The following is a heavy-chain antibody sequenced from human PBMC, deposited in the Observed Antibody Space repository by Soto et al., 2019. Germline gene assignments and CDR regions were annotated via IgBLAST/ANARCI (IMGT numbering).Heavy chain of an antibody. D-gene: IGHD6-19*01. CDR3: ARQWYDSGWHPGFDY. V-gene: IGHV4-39*01. CDR2: IYYSGST. Sequence: QLQLQESGPGLVKPSETLSLTCTVSGGSISSSSYYWGWIRQPPGKGLEWIGSIYYSGSTYYNPSLKSRVTISVDTSKNQFSLKLSSVTAADTAVYYCARQWYDSGWHPGFDYWGQGTLVTVSS. J-gene: IGHJ4*02. CDR1: GGSISSSSYY.